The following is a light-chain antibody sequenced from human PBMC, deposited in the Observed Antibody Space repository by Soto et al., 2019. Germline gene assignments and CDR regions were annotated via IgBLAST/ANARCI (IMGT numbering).Light chain of an antibody. J-gene: IGLJ1*01. CDR2: GNN. Sequence: QSVLTQPPSVSGAPGQRVSISCTGSSSNIGADYDVHWYQRLPGTAPKLLIYGNNNRPSGVPDRFSGSKSGTSASLAITGLQAEDEADYYCQSYESSLSGFVLGTGTKLTVL. CDR3: QSYESSLSGFV. CDR1: SSNIGADYD. V-gene: IGLV1-40*01.